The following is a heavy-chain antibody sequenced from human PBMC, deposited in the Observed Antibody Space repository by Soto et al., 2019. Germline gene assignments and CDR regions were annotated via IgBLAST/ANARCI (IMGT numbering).Heavy chain of an antibody. J-gene: IGHJ3*02. CDR1: RFSNYR. V-gene: IGHV3-74*01. Sequence: GGSLRLSCAASRFSNYRMHWVGQVKGKGLVWVSRINPDGGSTNYADFVKGRFTISRDYATDTVYLQMNSLRAEDTAVYYCVRGPGAYVYFGFDIWGQGTMVTVSS. CDR3: VRGPGAYVYFGFDI. D-gene: IGHD3-9*01. CDR2: INPDGGST.